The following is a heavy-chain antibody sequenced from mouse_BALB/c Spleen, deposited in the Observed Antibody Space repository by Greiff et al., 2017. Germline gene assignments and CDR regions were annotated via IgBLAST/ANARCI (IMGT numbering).Heavy chain of an antibody. CDR2: IFPGDGST. Sequence: VQLQQSGAELVKPGASVKLSCKASGYTFTSYDINWVRQRPEQGLEWIRWIFPGDGSTKYNEKFKGKATLTTDKSSSTAYMQLSRLTSEDSAVYFCARGYYGSSLFDYWGQGTTLTVSS. J-gene: IGHJ2*01. D-gene: IGHD1-1*01. CDR3: ARGYYGSSLFDY. V-gene: IGHV1-85*01. CDR1: GYTFTSYD.